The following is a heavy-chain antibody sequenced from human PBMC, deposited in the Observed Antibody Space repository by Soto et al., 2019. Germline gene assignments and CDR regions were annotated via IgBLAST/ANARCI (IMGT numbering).Heavy chain of an antibody. CDR3: AIGGRRWY. CDR1: GYSFTSYW. CDR2: IYPGDSDT. V-gene: IGHV5-51*01. Sequence: DALKISCERSGYSFTSYWIGWVRYMPGKGQEGMGIIYPGDSDTRYSPSFQGQVTISAHKSISTAYLHWSSRKASAPAMYYCAIGGRRWYWGQGLLVTVSS. D-gene: IGHD3-10*01. J-gene: IGHJ4*02.